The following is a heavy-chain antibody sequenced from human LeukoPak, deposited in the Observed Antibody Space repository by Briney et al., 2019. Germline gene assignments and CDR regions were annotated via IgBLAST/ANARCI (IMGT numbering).Heavy chain of an antibody. J-gene: IGHJ3*02. Sequence: SETLSLTCTVSGGSISSYYWSWIRQPAGKGLEWIGRIYSRGSTNYNPSLQSRVTMSIDTSKSQISLKLNSVTAADTAVYYCARDPMAGTFRAFDSWGQGTMVTVFS. CDR1: GGSISSYY. D-gene: IGHD6-19*01. CDR3: ARDPMAGTFRAFDS. CDR2: IYSRGST. V-gene: IGHV4-4*07.